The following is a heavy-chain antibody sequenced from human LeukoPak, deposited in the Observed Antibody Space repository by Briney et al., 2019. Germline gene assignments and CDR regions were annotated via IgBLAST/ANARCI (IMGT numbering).Heavy chain of an antibody. CDR2: MNPNSGNT. CDR1: GYTFTSYD. Sequence: GASVKVFCKSSGYTFTSYDINLGRQAPGQGLEWMGWMNPNSGNTGYAQKFQGRVTMTRNTSISTAYMELSSLRSEDTAVYYCARVDSSTDAFDIWGQGTMVTVSS. J-gene: IGHJ3*02. V-gene: IGHV1-8*01. D-gene: IGHD3-9*01. CDR3: ARVDSSTDAFDI.